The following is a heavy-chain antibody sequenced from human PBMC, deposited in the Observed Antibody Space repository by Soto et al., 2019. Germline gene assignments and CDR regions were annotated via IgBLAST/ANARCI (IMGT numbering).Heavy chain of an antibody. J-gene: IGHJ3*01. CDR3: ARAKYYDSRPLVSF. V-gene: IGHV4-59*01. CDR1: GGSISSYY. D-gene: IGHD3-3*01. Sequence: PETLSLTCTVSGGSISSYYWSWIRQPPGKGLEWIGYIYYSGSPNYNPSLKSRVTISVDTSKNQFSLKLSSVTAADTAVYYCARAKYYDSRPLVSFWGQGTTVSVS. CDR2: IYYSGSP.